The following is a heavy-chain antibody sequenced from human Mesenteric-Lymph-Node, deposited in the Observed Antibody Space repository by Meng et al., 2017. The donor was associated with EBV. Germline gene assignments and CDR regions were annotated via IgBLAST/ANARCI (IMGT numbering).Heavy chain of an antibody. J-gene: IGHJ6*02. CDR2: ISSSSTFI. CDR3: AREIDYYGMDV. D-gene: IGHD2-21*01. Sequence: EVPLVESGGGLVKPGGSLRLSCVASGVSFSGHNTHWVRQAPGKGLEWVSSISSSSTFIFYADSVRGRFTVSRDNAKNSQYLQMNSLRVDDTAIYYCAREIDYYGMDVWGQGTTVTVSS. V-gene: IGHV3-21*01. CDR1: GVSFSGHN.